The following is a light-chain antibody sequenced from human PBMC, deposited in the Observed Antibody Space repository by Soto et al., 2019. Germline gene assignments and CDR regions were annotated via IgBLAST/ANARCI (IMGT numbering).Light chain of an antibody. CDR2: AAS. J-gene: IGKJ2*01. Sequence: DIQMTQSPSSLSASVGDRVTITCRASQRIINYLNWYQQKPGKAPNLLIYAASILQGGVPSRFSGSGSGTDFTLTISSLHAEYIAIYWCQQIYVTAYTFGRGTELEI. V-gene: IGKV1-39*01. CDR1: QRIINY. CDR3: QQIYVTAYT.